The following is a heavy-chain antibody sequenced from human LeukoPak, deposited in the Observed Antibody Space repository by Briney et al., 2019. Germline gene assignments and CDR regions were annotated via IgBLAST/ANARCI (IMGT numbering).Heavy chain of an antibody. CDR3: AREGPSVVVVAANNWFDL. J-gene: IGHJ5*02. D-gene: IGHD2-15*01. Sequence: SVKVSCKASGGTFSSYAISWMRQAPGQGLEWMGGIIPIFGTANYAQKFQGRVTITADESTSTAYMELSSLRSEDTAVYYCAREGPSVVVVAANNWFDLWGQGTLVTVSS. CDR1: GGTFSSYA. V-gene: IGHV1-69*01. CDR2: IIPIFGTA.